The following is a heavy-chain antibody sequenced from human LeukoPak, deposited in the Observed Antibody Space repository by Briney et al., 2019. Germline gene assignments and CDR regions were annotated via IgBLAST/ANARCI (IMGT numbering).Heavy chain of an antibody. CDR2: IRFDGSNK. CDR3: AIGPGGLFHY. V-gene: IGHV3-30*02. CDR1: GFTFSSYG. J-gene: IGHJ4*02. D-gene: IGHD4-23*01. Sequence: PGGSLRLSCAASGFTFSSYGMHWVRQAPGKGLEWVAFIRFDGSNKYYADSVKGRFTISRDNSKNTLYLQMNSLRVEDTAVYYCAIGPGGLFHYWGQGTLATVSS.